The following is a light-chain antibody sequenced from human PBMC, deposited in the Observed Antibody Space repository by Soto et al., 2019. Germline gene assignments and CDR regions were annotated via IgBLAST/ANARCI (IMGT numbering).Light chain of an antibody. CDR2: GNN. CDR3: ATWDDSLNGCV. Sequence: QSVLTQPPSASGTPGQTVAISCSGSNSNIGTNTVNWYQQFPGTAPKLLIYGNNQRPSGVPDRFYGCKSDTSASLAISGLLSADESDYYCATWDDSLNGCVFGGGTKLTVL. CDR1: NSNIGTNT. J-gene: IGLJ3*02. V-gene: IGLV1-44*01.